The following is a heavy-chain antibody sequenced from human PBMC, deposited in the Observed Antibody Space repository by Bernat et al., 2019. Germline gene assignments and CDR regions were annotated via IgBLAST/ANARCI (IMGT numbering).Heavy chain of an antibody. CDR2: IYSGGTT. V-gene: IGHV4-39*01. J-gene: IGHJ4*02. CDR3: ARLGPGGFGESERD. CDR1: GGSISSSRYY. Sequence: QLQLQESGPGLVKPSETLSLTCTVSGGSISSSRYYWGWIRQPPGKGLEWIGSIYSGGTTYYNPSLKSRVTISVDTSKNQFSRKLSSVTAADPAVYHCARLGPGGFGESERDWGQGTRVIVSS. D-gene: IGHD3-10*01.